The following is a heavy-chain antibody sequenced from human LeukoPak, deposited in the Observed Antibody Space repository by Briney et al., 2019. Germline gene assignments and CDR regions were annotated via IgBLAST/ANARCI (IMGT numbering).Heavy chain of an antibody. D-gene: IGHD3-16*01. J-gene: IGHJ4*02. CDR1: GFSFSSYA. V-gene: IGHV3-23*01. CDR2: ISGGGGTT. CDR3: AKEDQESAFGGTTTFDY. Sequence: GGSLRLSCAASGFSFSSYAMNWVRQAPGKGLEWVSGISGGGGTTNYADSVKGRFIISRDNSRNTLCLQMNSLRAEDTAVYFCAKEDQESAFGGTTTFDYWGQGTLVTVSS.